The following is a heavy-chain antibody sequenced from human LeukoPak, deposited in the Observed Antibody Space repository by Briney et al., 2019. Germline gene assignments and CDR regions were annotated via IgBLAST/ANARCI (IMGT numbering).Heavy chain of an antibody. D-gene: IGHD6-19*01. V-gene: IGHV3-74*01. Sequence: GGSLRLSCAASGFTFSSYWMRWVRQAPGKGLVWVSRINSDGSSTSYADSVKGRFTISRDNAKNSLYLQMDSLRAEDTAVYYCARGVSLSGWTTWGQGTLVTVSS. CDR1: GFTFSSYW. CDR2: INSDGSST. CDR3: ARGVSLSGWTT. J-gene: IGHJ5*02.